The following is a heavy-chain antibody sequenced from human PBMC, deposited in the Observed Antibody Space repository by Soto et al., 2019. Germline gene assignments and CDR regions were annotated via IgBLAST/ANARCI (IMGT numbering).Heavy chain of an antibody. V-gene: IGHV3-30-3*01. CDR1: GFTFSSYA. J-gene: IGHJ6*02. D-gene: IGHD6-13*01. Sequence: QVQLVESGGGVVQPGRSLRLSCAASGFTFSSYAMHWVRQAPGKGLEWVAVISYDGSNKYYADSVKGRFTISRDNSKNTLYLQMNSLRAEDTAVYYCARDKVRIAAAWLGGNDYYYYGMDVWGQGTTVTVSS. CDR3: ARDKVRIAAAWLGGNDYYYYGMDV. CDR2: ISYDGSNK.